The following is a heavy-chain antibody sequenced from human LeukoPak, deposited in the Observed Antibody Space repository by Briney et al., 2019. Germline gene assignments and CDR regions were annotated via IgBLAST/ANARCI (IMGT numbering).Heavy chain of an antibody. V-gene: IGHV5-51*01. Sequence: GESLKISCAASGYSFTTYWSGGGRQMPGKGLGWMGIIYPGDSDTRDSTSFQGQVTISADKTTSTTSLQWSSLKASASGMYYCARLNGRPVDSWGQGTLVTVSS. CDR2: IYPGDSDT. D-gene: IGHD2-8*01. CDR3: ARLNGRPVDS. J-gene: IGHJ4*02. CDR1: GYSFTTYW.